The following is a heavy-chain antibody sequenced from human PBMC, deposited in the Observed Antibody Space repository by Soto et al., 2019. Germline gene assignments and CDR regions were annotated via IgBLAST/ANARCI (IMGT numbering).Heavy chain of an antibody. CDR1: AGSITTSY. CDR2: ISYRGST. J-gene: IGHJ5*02. V-gene: IGHV4-59*01. CDR3: ASSGIVGREVNTWFDP. Sequence: SETLSLTCTVSAGSITTSYWSWIRQPLGKALEWIGYISYRGSTNYNPSLKSRPTISIDTSKSQISLKLTSMTTADTAVYYCASSGIVGREVNTWFDPWGQGTLVTVS. D-gene: IGHD3-22*01.